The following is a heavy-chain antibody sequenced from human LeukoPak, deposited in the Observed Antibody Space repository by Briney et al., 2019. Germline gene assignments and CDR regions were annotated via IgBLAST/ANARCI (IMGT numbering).Heavy chain of an antibody. D-gene: IGHD2-2*01. CDR1: GGSFSGYY. CDR2: INLSGST. Sequence: SETLSLTCAVYGGSFSGYYWSWIRQPPGKGLEWIGEINLSGSTNYNPSLKSRVTISVDTSKNQFSLKLSSVTAADTAVYYCARHRRVVVVPAAMYGRSSYFDYWGQGTLVTVSS. V-gene: IGHV4-34*01. J-gene: IGHJ4*02. CDR3: ARHRRVVVVPAAMYGRSSYFDY.